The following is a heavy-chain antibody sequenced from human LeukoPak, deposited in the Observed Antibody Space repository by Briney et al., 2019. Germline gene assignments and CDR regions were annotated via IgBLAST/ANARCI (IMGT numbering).Heavy chain of an antibody. J-gene: IGHJ4*02. D-gene: IGHD3-22*01. CDR1: GFTFSSYA. V-gene: IGHV3-23*01. CDR3: AKASAMIVVVSKHFDY. CDR2: ISGSGGST. Sequence: GGSLRLSCAASGFTFSSYAMSWVRQAPGKGLEWVSAISGSGGSTYYADSVKGRFTISRDNSKNTLYVQMNSLRAEDTAVYYCAKASAMIVVVSKHFDYWGQGTLVTVSS.